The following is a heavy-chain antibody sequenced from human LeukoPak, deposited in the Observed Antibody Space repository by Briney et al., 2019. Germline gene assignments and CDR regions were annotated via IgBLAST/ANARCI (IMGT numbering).Heavy chain of an antibody. Sequence: GASVKVSCKASGYTFTSYAMHWVRQAPGQRLEWMGWINAGNGNTKYLQKFQGRVTITRDTSASTAYMELSSLRSEDTAVYYCARDLPHSGYDRWGQGTLVTVSS. CDR1: GYTFTSYA. J-gene: IGHJ4*02. D-gene: IGHD5-12*01. CDR2: INAGNGNT. CDR3: ARDLPHSGYDR. V-gene: IGHV1-3*01.